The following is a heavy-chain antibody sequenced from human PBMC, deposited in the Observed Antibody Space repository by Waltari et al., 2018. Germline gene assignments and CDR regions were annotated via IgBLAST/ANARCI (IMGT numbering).Heavy chain of an antibody. Sequence: EVQLVESGGGLVQPGGSLSLPCAASGFTFRSYAMHWVRQAPGKGLEWVSYISSSGSTIYYADSVKGRFTISRDNAKNSLYLQMNSLRAEDTAVYYCARSQWLGEYYWGQGTLVTVSS. J-gene: IGHJ4*02. CDR1: GFTFRSYA. V-gene: IGHV3-48*03. CDR2: ISSSGSTI. CDR3: ARSQWLGEYY. D-gene: IGHD6-19*01.